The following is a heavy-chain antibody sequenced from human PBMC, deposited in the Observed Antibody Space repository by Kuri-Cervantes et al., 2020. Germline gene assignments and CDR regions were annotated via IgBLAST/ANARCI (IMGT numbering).Heavy chain of an antibody. D-gene: IGHD6-19*01. CDR1: GGTFSSYA. CDR3: ARDLTTAVAGLVY. V-gene: IGHV1-69*06. CDR2: IIPIFGTA. J-gene: IGHJ4*02. Sequence: SVKVSCKASGGTFSSYAISWVRQAPGQGLEWMGGIIPIFGTANYAQKFQGRVTITADKSTSTAYMELSSLRSEDTAVYYCARDLTTAVAGLVYWGQGTLVTVSS.